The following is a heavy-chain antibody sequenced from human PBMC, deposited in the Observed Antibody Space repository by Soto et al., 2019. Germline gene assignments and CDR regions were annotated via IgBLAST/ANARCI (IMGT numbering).Heavy chain of an antibody. CDR3: AREREGDGYRFDW. CDR2: ISSSSSII. CDR1: GFTFSSYS. J-gene: IGHJ4*02. D-gene: IGHD5-12*01. V-gene: IGHV3-48*01. Sequence: EVQLVESGGGLVQPGGSLRLSCAASGFTFSSYSMKWVRQAAGKGLAWVLYISSSSSIIHYADSVTSRFTISRDNAKNALYLQINSRSADDTAAYYCAREREGDGYRFDWWRQGTRVTVSS.